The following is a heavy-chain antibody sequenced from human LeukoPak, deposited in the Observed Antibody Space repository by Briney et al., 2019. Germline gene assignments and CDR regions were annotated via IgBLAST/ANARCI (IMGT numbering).Heavy chain of an antibody. D-gene: IGHD1-26*01. CDR1: GYTFTDYY. CDR2: VNPKDGGT. J-gene: IGHJ5*02. Sequence: ASVKVSCKASGYTFTDYYIHWVRQAPGQGLEWMGFVNPKDGGTKYAQKFQGRVTMTRDTSISTAYVELSGLTSDDTAMYYCARIFLIGSQDNDPWGQGTLVTVSS. CDR3: ARIFLIGSQDNDP. V-gene: IGHV1-2*02.